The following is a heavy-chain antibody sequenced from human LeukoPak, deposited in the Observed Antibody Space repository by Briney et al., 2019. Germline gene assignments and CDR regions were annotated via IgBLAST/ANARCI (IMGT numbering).Heavy chain of an antibody. D-gene: IGHD1-14*01. CDR3: ARDDGYYNPY. V-gene: IGHV4-61*01. J-gene: IGHJ4*02. CDR2: IYYSGST. CDR1: GGSVSSGSYY. Sequence: PSETLSLTCTVSGGSVSSGSYYWSWIRQPPGKGLEWIGYIYYSGSTNYNPSLKSRVTISVDTSKNQFSLKLSSVTAADTAVYYCARDDGYYNPYWGQGTLVTVSS.